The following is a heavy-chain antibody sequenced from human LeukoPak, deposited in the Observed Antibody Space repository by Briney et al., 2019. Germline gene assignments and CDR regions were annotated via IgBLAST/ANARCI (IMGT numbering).Heavy chain of an antibody. J-gene: IGHJ4*02. Sequence: PGRSLRLSCAASGFTFSSYDMHWVRQAPGKGLEWVTVIYGAAETHYVDSVKGRFTISRDNSKNTVYLQMNSLRPEDTAVYYCARDGKSGEMATFDYWGQGTLVTVSS. CDR3: ARDGKSGEMATFDY. CDR1: GFTFSSYD. D-gene: IGHD5-24*01. V-gene: IGHV3-NL1*01. CDR2: IYGAAET.